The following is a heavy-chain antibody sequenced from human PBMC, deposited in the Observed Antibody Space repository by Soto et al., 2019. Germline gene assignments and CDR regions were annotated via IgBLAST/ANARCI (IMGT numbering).Heavy chain of an antibody. J-gene: IGHJ4*02. V-gene: IGHV4-31*03. CDR3: ASLFNYYDSSGYAEYYFDH. CDR1: GGSINSGYC. Sequence: PSGTLSLTCTVSGGSINSGYCWSWIRQHPGKGLEWIGYIYYSGSANYNPSLKGRVTMSVDTSTNQFSLKLSAVTAADTAVYYCASLFNYYDSSGYAEYYFDHWGQGTLVTVSS. CDR2: IYYSGSA. D-gene: IGHD3-22*01.